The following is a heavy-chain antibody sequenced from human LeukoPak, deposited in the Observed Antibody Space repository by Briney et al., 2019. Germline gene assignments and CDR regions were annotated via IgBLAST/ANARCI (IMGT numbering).Heavy chain of an antibody. CDR2: INPGGSSA. J-gene: IGHJ4*02. CDR3: ARSNQADDY. D-gene: IGHD4-11*01. V-gene: IGHV3-74*01. CDR1: GFTFSSYA. Sequence: GGSLRLSCAASGFTFSSYAMSWVRQAPGKGLVWVSRINPGGSSATYADSVKGRFTISRDNAKNTLYLQMNSLRAEDTAVYYCARSNQADDYWGQGTLVTVSS.